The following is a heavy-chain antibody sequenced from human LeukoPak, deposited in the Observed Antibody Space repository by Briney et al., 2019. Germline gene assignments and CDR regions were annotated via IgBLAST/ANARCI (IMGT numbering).Heavy chain of an antibody. J-gene: IGHJ4*02. CDR1: GFTVSSNY. CDR2: IYSGGST. D-gene: IGHD6-19*01. CDR3: ARLDSSGWYGIDY. V-gene: IGHV3-66*01. Sequence: GGSLRLSCAASGFTVSSNYMSWVRQAPGKGLEWVSVIYSGGSTYYADSVKGRFTISRDNSKNTLYLQMNSLRAEDTAVYYCARLDSSGWYGIDYWGQGTLVTVSS.